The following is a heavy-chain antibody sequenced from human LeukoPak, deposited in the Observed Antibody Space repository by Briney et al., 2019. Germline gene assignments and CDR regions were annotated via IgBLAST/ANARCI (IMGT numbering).Heavy chain of an antibody. CDR1: GFTFSNYG. Sequence: PGRSLRLSGAASGFTFSNYGFHWVRQAPGKGLEWVAVIWYDGGNKYYADSVKGRFTISRDNSKNTVYLQMNSLRAEDTAVYYCARECSGSGDMDVWGKGTTVTVS. J-gene: IGHJ6*03. V-gene: IGHV3-33*01. CDR3: ARECSGSGDMDV. CDR2: IWYDGGNK. D-gene: IGHD3-10*01.